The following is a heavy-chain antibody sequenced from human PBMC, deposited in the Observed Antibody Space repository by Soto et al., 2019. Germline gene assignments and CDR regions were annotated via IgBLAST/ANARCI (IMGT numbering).Heavy chain of an antibody. D-gene: IGHD3-3*01. Sequence: PGGSLRLSCASSGFTFSDYYMSCIRQAAGKGLEWVSYISSSGSTIYYADSVKGRFTISRDNAKNSLYLQMNSLRAEDTAVYYCARDLDYDFWSGYPMDVWCQGTTVTVSS. CDR2: ISSSGSTI. V-gene: IGHV3-11*01. CDR3: ARDLDYDFWSGYPMDV. J-gene: IGHJ6*02. CDR1: GFTFSDYY.